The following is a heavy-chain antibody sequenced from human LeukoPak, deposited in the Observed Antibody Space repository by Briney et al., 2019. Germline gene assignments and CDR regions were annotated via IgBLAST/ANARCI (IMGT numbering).Heavy chain of an antibody. V-gene: IGHV3-74*03. CDR2: IYSDGTIT. CDR3: ARDHNY. Sequence: GGSLRLSCAASGFTLSSFWMHWVRQAPGKGLVWVSRIYSDGTITTYADSVKGRFTISRDNAKNSLYLQMNSLRAEDTAVYYCARDHNYWGQGTLVTVSS. J-gene: IGHJ4*02. CDR1: GFTLSSFW.